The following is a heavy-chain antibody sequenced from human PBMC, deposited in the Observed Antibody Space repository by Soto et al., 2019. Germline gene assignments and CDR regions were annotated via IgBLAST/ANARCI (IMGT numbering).Heavy chain of an antibody. J-gene: IGHJ6*02. CDR1: GGSFSGYY. CDR3: AVEYYDFWSGSFDYYYYDGMDV. D-gene: IGHD3-3*01. V-gene: IGHV4-34*01. CDR2: INHSGST. Sequence: SETLSLTCAVYGGSFSGYYWSWIRQPPGKGLEWIGEINHSGSTNYNPSLKSRVTISVDTSKNQFSLKLSSVTAADTAVYYCAVEYYDFWSGSFDYYYYDGMDVWGQGTTVT.